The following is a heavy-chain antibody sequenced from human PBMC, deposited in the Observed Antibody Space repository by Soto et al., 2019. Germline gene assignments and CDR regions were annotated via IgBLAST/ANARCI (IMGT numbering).Heavy chain of an antibody. J-gene: IGHJ5*02. Sequence: VPTLVNPTESLTLTCTVSGFSLSNARMGVSWIRQPPGKALEWLAHIFSNDEKSYSTSLKSRLTISKDTSKSQVVLTMTKMDPVDTATYYCARLQGGWFDPWGQGTLVTGSS. CDR1: GFSLSNARMG. CDR3: ARLQGGWFDP. CDR2: IFSNDEK. D-gene: IGHD3-16*01. V-gene: IGHV2-26*01.